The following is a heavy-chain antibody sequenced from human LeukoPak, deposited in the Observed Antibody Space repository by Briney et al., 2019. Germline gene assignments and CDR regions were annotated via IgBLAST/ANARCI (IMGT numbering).Heavy chain of an antibody. D-gene: IGHD6-13*01. Sequence: GGSLRLSCAASGFTFSSYSMNWVRQPPGKGLEWVSSISSSSSYIYYADSVKGRFTISRDNAKNSLYLQMNSLRVEDTALYHCARDGSAAAPWGQGTLVTVSS. J-gene: IGHJ5*02. CDR1: GFTFSSYS. V-gene: IGHV3-21*04. CDR2: ISSSSSYI. CDR3: ARDGSAAAP.